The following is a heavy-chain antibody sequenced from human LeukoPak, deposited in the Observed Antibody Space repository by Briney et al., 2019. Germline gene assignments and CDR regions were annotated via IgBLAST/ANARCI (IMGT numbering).Heavy chain of an antibody. D-gene: IGHD6-13*01. Sequence: SETLSLTCTVSGGSISSYYWSWIRQPPGKGLEWIGYIYYSGSTNYNPSLKSRVTISVDTSKNQFSLKLSSVTAADTAVYYCASRSIAAAGDGFGPWGQGTLVTVSS. J-gene: IGHJ5*02. CDR3: ASRSIAAAGDGFGP. V-gene: IGHV4-59*01. CDR1: GGSISSYY. CDR2: IYYSGST.